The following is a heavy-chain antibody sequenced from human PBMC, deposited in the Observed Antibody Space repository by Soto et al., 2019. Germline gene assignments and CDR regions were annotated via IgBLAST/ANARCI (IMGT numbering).Heavy chain of an antibody. D-gene: IGHD6-19*01. CDR1: GFTFSNFA. CDR2: ISGSGIST. CDR3: ATPVSSGWYGPQDY. J-gene: IGHJ4*02. Sequence: GGFLRLSCAASGFTFSNFALTWVRQAPGKGLEWVSGISGSGISTDHADSVKGRFTISRDNSKNTLFLQMNSLRAEDTAIYYCATPVSSGWYGPQDYWGQGTLVTVS. V-gene: IGHV3-23*01.